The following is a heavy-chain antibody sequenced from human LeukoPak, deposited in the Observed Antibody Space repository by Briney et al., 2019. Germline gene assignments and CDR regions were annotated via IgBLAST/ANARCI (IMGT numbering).Heavy chain of an antibody. Sequence: ASVKVSCKASGYTFTSYGISWVRPAPGQGLEWMGWISAYNGNTNYAQKLQGRVTMTTDTSTSTAYMELRSLRSDDTAVYYCARVIVESEYYYDSSGYRANWFDPWGQGTLVTVSS. V-gene: IGHV1-18*01. CDR3: ARVIVESEYYYDSSGYRANWFDP. J-gene: IGHJ5*02. CDR2: ISAYNGNT. D-gene: IGHD3-22*01. CDR1: GYTFTSYG.